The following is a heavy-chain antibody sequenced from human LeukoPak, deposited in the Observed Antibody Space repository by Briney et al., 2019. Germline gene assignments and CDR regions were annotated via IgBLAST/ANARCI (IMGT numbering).Heavy chain of an antibody. Sequence: SETLSLTCSVYSGSFSGYYWSWIRQPPGKGLEWIGYIYYSGSTNYNPSLKSRVTISVDTSKNQFSLKLSSVTAADTAVYYCARGYSSGWTKSYYYYYYMDVWGKGTTVTVSS. D-gene: IGHD6-19*01. J-gene: IGHJ6*03. CDR1: SGSFSGYY. V-gene: IGHV4-59*01. CDR3: ARGYSSGWTKSYYYYYYMDV. CDR2: IYYSGST.